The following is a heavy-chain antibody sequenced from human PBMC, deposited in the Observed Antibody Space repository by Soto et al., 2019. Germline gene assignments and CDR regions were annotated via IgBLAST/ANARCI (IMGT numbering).Heavy chain of an antibody. J-gene: IGHJ4*02. CDR1: GGSVSSGGYY. CDR2: VYYSGRT. CDR3: AASYTGCGGATLRY. V-gene: IGHV4-31*03. Sequence: QVQLQESGPVLVKPSQTLSLTCTVSGGSVSSGGYYWSWIRQHPGKGLEWIGYVYYSGRTYYNPYSYSRVTISVDASKNQLALKLSSVTAADTAVYYCAASYTGCGGATLRYWGQGTLVTVSS. D-gene: IGHD2-2*02.